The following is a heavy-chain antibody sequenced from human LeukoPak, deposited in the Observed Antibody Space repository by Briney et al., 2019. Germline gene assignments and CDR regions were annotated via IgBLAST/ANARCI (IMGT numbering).Heavy chain of an antibody. J-gene: IGHJ4*02. CDR2: IIPIFGTA. D-gene: IGHD5-12*01. CDR1: GGTFSSYA. Sequence: ASVKVSCKASGGTFSSYAISWVRQAPGQGLEWMGGIIPIFGTANYAQKFQGRVTITTDESTSTAYMELCSLRSEDTAVYYCARDHGSGYDLYYFDYWGQGTLVTVSS. CDR3: ARDHGSGYDLYYFDY. V-gene: IGHV1-69*05.